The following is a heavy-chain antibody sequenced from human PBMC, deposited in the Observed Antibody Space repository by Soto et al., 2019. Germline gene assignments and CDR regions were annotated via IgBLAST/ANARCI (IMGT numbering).Heavy chain of an antibody. V-gene: IGHV4-34*01. D-gene: IGHD5-12*01. Sequence: SETLSLTCAVYGGSFSGYYWSWIRQPPGKGLEWIGEINHSGSTNYNPSLKSRVTISVDTSKNQFSLKLSSVTAADTAVYYCASQRPAMATFDYWGQGTLVTGSS. J-gene: IGHJ4*02. CDR2: INHSGST. CDR3: ASQRPAMATFDY. CDR1: GGSFSGYY.